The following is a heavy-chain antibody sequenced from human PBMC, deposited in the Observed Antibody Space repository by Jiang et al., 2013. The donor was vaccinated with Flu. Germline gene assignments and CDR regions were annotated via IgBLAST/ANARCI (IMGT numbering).Heavy chain of an antibody. CDR2: IDWDDDK. J-gene: IGHJ4*02. CDR3: ARGLYYYDSTLGLDY. D-gene: IGHD3-22*01. CDR1: GFSLSTSGMC. V-gene: IGHV2-70*11. Sequence: KPTQTLTLTCTFSGFSLSTSGMCVSWIRQPPGKALEWLARIDWDDDKYYSTSLKTRLTISKDTSKNQVVLTMTNMDPVDTATYYCARGLYYYDSTLGLDYWGQGTLVTVSS.